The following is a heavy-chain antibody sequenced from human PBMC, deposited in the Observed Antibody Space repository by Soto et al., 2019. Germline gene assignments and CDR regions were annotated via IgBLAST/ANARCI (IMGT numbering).Heavy chain of an antibody. J-gene: IGHJ4*02. Sequence: PGGSLRLSCAASGFTFSSYGMHWVRQAPGKGLEWVAVISYDGSNKYYADSVKGRFTISRDNSKNTLYPQMNSLRAEDTAVYYCAKAKGPYYDIWTGYYGIDYWGQGTLVTVSS. CDR2: ISYDGSNK. V-gene: IGHV3-30*18. CDR3: AKAKGPYYDIWTGYYGIDY. CDR1: GFTFSSYG. D-gene: IGHD3-9*01.